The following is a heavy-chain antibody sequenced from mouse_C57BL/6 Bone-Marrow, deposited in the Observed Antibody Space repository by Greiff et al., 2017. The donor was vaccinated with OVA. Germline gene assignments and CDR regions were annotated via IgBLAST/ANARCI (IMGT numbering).Heavy chain of an antibody. Sequence: VKLMESGPGLVQPSQSLSITCTVSGFSLTSYGVHWVRQSPGKGLEWLGVIWSGGSTDYNAAFISRLSISKDNSKSQVFFKMNSLQADDTAIYYCARNSGLLSYWYFDVWGTGTTVTVSS. J-gene: IGHJ1*03. CDR1: GFSLTSYG. V-gene: IGHV2-2*01. CDR2: IWSGGST. D-gene: IGHD1-1*01. CDR3: ARNSGLLSYWYFDV.